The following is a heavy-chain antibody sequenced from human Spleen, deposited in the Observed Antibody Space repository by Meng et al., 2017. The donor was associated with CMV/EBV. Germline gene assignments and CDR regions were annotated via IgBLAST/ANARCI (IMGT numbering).Heavy chain of an antibody. J-gene: IGHJ4*02. CDR3: ARGSYSWSGYSYYFDY. CDR2: IYHSGTT. Sequence: SETLSLTCAVSGFSIRAGYYWGWIRQPPGKGLEWIASIYHSGTTYYNPSLKSRVTISVDTSKNQFSLKLSSVTAADTAVYYCARGSYSWSGYSYYFDYWGQGTLVTVSS. CDR1: GFSIRAGYY. D-gene: IGHD3-3*01. V-gene: IGHV4-38-2*01.